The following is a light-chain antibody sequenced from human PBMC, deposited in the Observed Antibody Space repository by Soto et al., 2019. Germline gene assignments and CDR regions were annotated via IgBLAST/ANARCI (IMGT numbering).Light chain of an antibody. Sequence: EIVLTQSPGTLFLSPGERATLSCRASQSVSSSYLAWYQQKPGQAPRLLIYGASSRATGIPDRFSGSGSGTDLTLTISRLEPEDFAVYYCQQYGSSFTFGPGTKVDIK. CDR3: QQYGSSFT. CDR1: QSVSSSY. V-gene: IGKV3-20*01. J-gene: IGKJ3*01. CDR2: GAS.